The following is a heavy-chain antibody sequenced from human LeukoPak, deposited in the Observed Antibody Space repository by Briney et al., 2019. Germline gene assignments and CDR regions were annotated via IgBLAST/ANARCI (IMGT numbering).Heavy chain of an antibody. CDR1: GFTFSSYA. J-gene: IGHJ6*03. CDR2: ISYDGSNK. V-gene: IGHV3-30*14. CDR3: ARDRTFISNQLGGDYYYYMDV. Sequence: QAGGSLRLSCAASGFTFSSYAMHWVRQAPGKGLEWVAVISYDGSNKYYADSVKGRFTISRDNSKNTLYLQMNSLRAEDTAVYYCARDRTFISNQLGGDYYYYMDVWGKGTTVTVSS. D-gene: IGHD3-16*01.